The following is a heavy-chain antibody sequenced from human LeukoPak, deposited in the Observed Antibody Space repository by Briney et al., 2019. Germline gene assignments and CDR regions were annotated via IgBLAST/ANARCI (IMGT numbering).Heavy chain of an antibody. V-gene: IGHV4-34*01. CDR2: INHSGST. D-gene: IGHD5-18*01. CDR1: GGSFSGYY. CDR3: ARENIQLWLGSRRFDY. Sequence: PSETLSLTCAVYGGSFSGYYWSWIRQPPGKGLEWIGEINHSGSTNYNPSLKSRVTISVDTSKNQFSLKLSSVTAADTAVYYCARENIQLWLGSRRFDYWGQGTLVTVSS. J-gene: IGHJ4*02.